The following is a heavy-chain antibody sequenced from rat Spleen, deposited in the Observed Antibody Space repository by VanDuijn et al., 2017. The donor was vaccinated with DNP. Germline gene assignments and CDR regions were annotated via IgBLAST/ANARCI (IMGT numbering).Heavy chain of an antibody. Sequence: EVQLVESGGGLVQPGRSLKLSCAVSGFTFSNYGMAWVRQAPTKGLEWVASISTGGDNTYYRGSVKGRFTISRDNAKNTLYLQMESLRPEDTATYHCAKDAFDYWGQGVMVTVSS. CDR1: GFTFSNYG. CDR2: ISTGGDNT. CDR3: AKDAFDY. V-gene: IGHV5S13*01. J-gene: IGHJ2*01.